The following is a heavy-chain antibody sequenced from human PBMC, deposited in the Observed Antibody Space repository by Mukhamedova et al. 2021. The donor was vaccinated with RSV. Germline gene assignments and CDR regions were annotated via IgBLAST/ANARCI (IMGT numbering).Heavy chain of an antibody. D-gene: IGHD2-2*02. J-gene: IGHJ3*02. CDR2: ISGGSST. V-gene: IGHV3-69-1*01. Sequence: ISYISGGSSTYYAGSVKGPFTISRDNAKNSLYLQMNRLRAEDTAMYFCVRGGHCSSTVCYNLNSFAIWGQGTMVTVSS. CDR3: VRGGHCSSTVCYNLNSFAI.